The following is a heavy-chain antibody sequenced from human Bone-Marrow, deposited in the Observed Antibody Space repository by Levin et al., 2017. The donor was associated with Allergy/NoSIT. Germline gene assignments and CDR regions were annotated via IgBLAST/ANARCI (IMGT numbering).Heavy chain of an antibody. J-gene: IGHJ4*02. D-gene: IGHD1-20*01. Sequence: GGSLRLSCAASGFTFGDYYMHWVRQAPGKGLEWVSYIISSSNTKDYADSVKGRFTISRDNAKNSLYLQMNSLRDEDTAVYYCAREDNLNAKRALDYWGQGTLVTVSS. CDR2: IISSSNTK. V-gene: IGHV3-48*02. CDR3: AREDNLNAKRALDY. CDR1: GFTFGDYY.